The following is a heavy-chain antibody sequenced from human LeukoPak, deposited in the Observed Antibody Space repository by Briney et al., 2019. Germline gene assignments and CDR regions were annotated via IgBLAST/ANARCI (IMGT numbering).Heavy chain of an antibody. CDR3: ARLGGSYYGFDY. CDR1: GGSISSYY. J-gene: IGHJ4*02. V-gene: IGHV4-59*08. Sequence: PSETLSLTCTVSGGSISSYYWSWIRQPPGKGLEWIGYIYYSRSTNYNPSLKSRVTISVDTSKNQFSLKLSSVTAADTAVYYCARLGGSYYGFDYGSQGTLVTVPS. D-gene: IGHD1-26*01. CDR2: IYYSRST.